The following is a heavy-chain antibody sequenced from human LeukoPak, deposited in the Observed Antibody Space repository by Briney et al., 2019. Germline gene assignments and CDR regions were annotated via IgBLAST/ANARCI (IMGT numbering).Heavy chain of an antibody. Sequence: PGASLRLSCATSGFTFGSYVMSWVRQAPGKGLEWVSAISGRSDGTYYSDSMKGRFTISRDNSKNTLYLQMNSLRAEDTAVYYCARGYSFWSGYSAYVRNYYYYGMDVWGQGTTVTVSS. V-gene: IGHV3-23*01. CDR1: GFTFGSYV. D-gene: IGHD3-3*01. CDR3: ARGYSFWSGYSAYVRNYYYYGMDV. CDR2: ISGRSDGT. J-gene: IGHJ6*02.